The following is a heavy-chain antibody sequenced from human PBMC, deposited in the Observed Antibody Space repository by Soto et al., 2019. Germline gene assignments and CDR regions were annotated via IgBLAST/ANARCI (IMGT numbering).Heavy chain of an antibody. V-gene: IGHV4-4*02. J-gene: IGHJ5*02. D-gene: IGHD6-13*01. CDR3: ARVPSRMAAAGSLGFDP. Sequence: SETLSLTCAVSGGSISSSNWWSWVRQPPGKGLEWIGEIYHSGSTNYNPSLKSRVTISVDKSKNQFSLKLSSVTAADTAVYYCARVPSRMAAAGSLGFDPWGQGTLVTVPS. CDR1: GGSISSSNW. CDR2: IYHSGST.